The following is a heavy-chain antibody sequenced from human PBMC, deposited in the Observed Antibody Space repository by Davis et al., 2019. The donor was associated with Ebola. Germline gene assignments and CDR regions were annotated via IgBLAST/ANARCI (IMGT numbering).Heavy chain of an antibody. J-gene: IGHJ4*02. CDR3: AKGKFSGMSNTFEY. D-gene: IGHD3-10*01. CDR1: GFTFGSYA. Sequence: GESLKISCAASGFTFGSYAMSWVRRAPGKGLEWVSSISGSGTITHYADSVKGRFTISRDSSRNTLSLQMNSLRVEDTALYYCAKGKFSGMSNTFEYWGQGTLVTVSS. CDR2: ISGSGTIT. V-gene: IGHV3-23*01.